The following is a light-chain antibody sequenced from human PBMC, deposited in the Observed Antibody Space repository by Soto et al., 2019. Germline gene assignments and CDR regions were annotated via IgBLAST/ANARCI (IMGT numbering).Light chain of an antibody. CDR2: DAS. CDR1: QSVSSNY. J-gene: IGKJ4*01. CDR3: QQYGSSPLT. V-gene: IGKV3-20*01. Sequence: IVLTQSPGTLSLSPGERATLSCRSSQSVSSNYLAWYQQKPGQAPRLLIYDASSRATGIPDRFSGSGSGTDCTLTISRLEPEDVAVYYCQQYGSSPLTLGGGTKVDIK.